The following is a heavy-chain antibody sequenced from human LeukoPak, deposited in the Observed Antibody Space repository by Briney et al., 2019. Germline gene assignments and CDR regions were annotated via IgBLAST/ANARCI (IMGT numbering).Heavy chain of an antibody. D-gene: IGHD5-12*01. CDR2: ISSSSSYI. CDR3: ASPNIVAPIIGAFDI. Sequence: GGSLRLSCAASGFTFSSYSMNWVRQAPGKGLEWVSSISSSSSYIYYADSVKGRFTISRDNAKNSLYLQMNSLRAEDTAVYYCASPNIVAPIIGAFDIWGQGTMVTVSS. J-gene: IGHJ3*02. V-gene: IGHV3-21*01. CDR1: GFTFSSYS.